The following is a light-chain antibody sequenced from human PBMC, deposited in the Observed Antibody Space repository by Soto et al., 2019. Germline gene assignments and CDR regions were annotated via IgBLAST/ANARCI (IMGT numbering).Light chain of an antibody. Sequence: DIQFTQSPSFLSASVGDRVTITCRASQGISTFLAWYQQRPGKAPKLLIYAASTLQSGVPSRFLGSGSGTEFTLTISSLQPEDFANYHCQQVISYPPGFGLGTKVDIK. CDR1: QGISTF. J-gene: IGKJ3*01. V-gene: IGKV1-9*01. CDR2: AAS. CDR3: QQVISYPPG.